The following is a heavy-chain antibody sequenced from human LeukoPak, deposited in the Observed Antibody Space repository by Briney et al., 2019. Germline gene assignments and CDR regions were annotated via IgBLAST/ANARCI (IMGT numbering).Heavy chain of an antibody. D-gene: IGHD4-17*01. V-gene: IGHV3-21*01. CDR2: ISGSGSYI. CDR1: GFTFSSYA. CDR3: ARDYGDYAHFDY. Sequence: GGSLRLSCAASGFTFSSYAMSWVRQAPGKGLEWVSAISGSGSYIYYADSVKGRFTISRDNAKNSLYLQMNSLRAEDTAVYYCARDYGDYAHFDYWGQGTLDTVSS. J-gene: IGHJ4*02.